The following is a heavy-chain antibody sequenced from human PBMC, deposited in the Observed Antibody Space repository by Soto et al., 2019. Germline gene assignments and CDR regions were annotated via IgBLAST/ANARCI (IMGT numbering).Heavy chain of an antibody. V-gene: IGHV1-2*04. D-gene: IGHD6-6*01. CDR3: ARGGSSSLPDAFDI. Sequence: KVSCQASGYTFTGYYMHWVRQAPGQGLEWMGWINPNSGGTNYAQKFQGWVTMTRDTSISTAYMELSRLRSDDTAVYYCARGGSSSLPDAFDIWGQGTMVTVSS. J-gene: IGHJ3*02. CDR2: INPNSGGT. CDR1: GYTFTGYY.